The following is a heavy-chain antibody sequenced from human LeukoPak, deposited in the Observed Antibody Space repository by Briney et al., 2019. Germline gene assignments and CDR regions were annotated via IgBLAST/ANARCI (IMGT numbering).Heavy chain of an antibody. CDR1: GFTFSIYA. V-gene: IGHV3-23*01. Sequence: GGSLKLSCAASGFTFSIYAMSWVRQAPGKGLEWVSAISGSGGSTYYADSVKGRFTISRDNSKNTLYLQMNSLRAEDTAVYYCAKSEFYDSSGYYYDAFDIWGQGTMVTVSS. D-gene: IGHD3-22*01. J-gene: IGHJ3*02. CDR3: AKSEFYDSSGYYYDAFDI. CDR2: ISGSGGST.